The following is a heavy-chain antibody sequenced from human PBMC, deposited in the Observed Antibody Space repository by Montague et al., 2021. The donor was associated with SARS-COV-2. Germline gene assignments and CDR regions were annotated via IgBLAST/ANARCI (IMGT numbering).Heavy chain of an antibody. Sequence: TLSLTCTVSGGSISSPGYYWSWIRQPAGKGLEWIGRIYTSGTTNYNPSLKSRVTISVDTSKNQFSLKLTSVTAADTAVYYCARFTAVTSSLAFWGQGALVPVSS. D-gene: IGHD4-17*01. CDR1: GGSISSPGYY. CDR3: ARFTAVTSSLAF. CDR2: IYTSGTT. V-gene: IGHV4-61*02. J-gene: IGHJ4*02.